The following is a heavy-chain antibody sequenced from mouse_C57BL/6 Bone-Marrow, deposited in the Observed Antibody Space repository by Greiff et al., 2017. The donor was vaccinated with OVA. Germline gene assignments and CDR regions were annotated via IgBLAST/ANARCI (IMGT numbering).Heavy chain of an antibody. Sequence: QVQLKESGAELVKPGASVKMSCKASGYTFTSYWITWVKQGPGQGLEWIGDIYPGSGRTNYNEKFKSKATLTVDTSSSTAYMQLSSLTSEDSAVYYCARSGITTVEGDFAMDYWGQGTSVTVSS. CDR3: ARSGITTVEGDFAMDY. D-gene: IGHD1-1*01. CDR2: IYPGSGRT. V-gene: IGHV1-55*01. CDR1: GYTFTSYW. J-gene: IGHJ4*01.